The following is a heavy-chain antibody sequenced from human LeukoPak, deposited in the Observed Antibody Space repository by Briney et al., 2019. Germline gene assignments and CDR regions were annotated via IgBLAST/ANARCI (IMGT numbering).Heavy chain of an antibody. V-gene: IGHV3-66*02. D-gene: IGHD3-3*01. CDR1: GFTVSSNY. Sequence: PGGSLRLSCAASGFTVSSNYMSWVRQAPGKGLEWVSVIYSGGSTYYADSVKGRFTISRDNSKNTLYLQMNSLRAEDTAVYYCAGCRFLEWLNYYYYMDVWGKGTTVTVSS. J-gene: IGHJ6*03. CDR3: AGCRFLEWLNYYYYMDV. CDR2: IYSGGST.